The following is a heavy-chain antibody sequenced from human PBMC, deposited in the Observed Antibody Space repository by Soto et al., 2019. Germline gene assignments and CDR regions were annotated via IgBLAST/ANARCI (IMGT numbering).Heavy chain of an antibody. J-gene: IGHJ4*02. D-gene: IGHD3-3*01. Sequence: GASVKVSCKASGGTFSSYTISWVRQAPGQGLEWMGRIIPILGIANYAQKFQGRVTITADKSTSTAYMELSSLRSEDTAVYYCARDSTIFGVVTHAFDYWGQGTLVTVSS. CDR1: GGTFSSYT. CDR3: ARDSTIFGVVTHAFDY. V-gene: IGHV1-69*04. CDR2: IIPILGIA.